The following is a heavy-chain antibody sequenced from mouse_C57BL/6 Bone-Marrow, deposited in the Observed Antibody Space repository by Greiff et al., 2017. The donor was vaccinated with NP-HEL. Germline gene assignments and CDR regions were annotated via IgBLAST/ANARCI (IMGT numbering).Heavy chain of an antibody. D-gene: IGHD3-2*02. CDR2: IRSKGSNYAT. J-gene: IGHJ4*01. Sequence: EVQRVESGGGLVQPKGSLKLSCAASGFTFNTYAMHWVRQAPGKGLEWVARIRSKGSNYATYYADSVKDRFTISRDDSQSMLYLQMNNLKTEDTAMYYCVPLDSSGYYAMDDWGQGTSVTVAS. CDR3: VPLDSSGYYAMDD. CDR1: GFTFNTYA. V-gene: IGHV10-3*01.